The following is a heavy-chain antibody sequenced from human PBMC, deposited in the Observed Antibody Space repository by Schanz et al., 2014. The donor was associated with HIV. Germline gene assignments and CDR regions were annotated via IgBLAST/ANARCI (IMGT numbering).Heavy chain of an antibody. J-gene: IGHJ6*01. CDR2: MSWNRRRI. CDR1: GFTFDDYA. Sequence: EVQLVESGGGLVQPGRSLRLSCAASGFTFDDYAMHWVRQAPGKGLEWVSSMSWNRRRIGYGDAVKGRFTISRDNANNFVYLEMNGLRVEDTALYYCAKGIMGATEYYYGMDVWGQGTTVTVSS. V-gene: IGHV3-9*01. CDR3: AKGIMGATEYYYGMDV. D-gene: IGHD1-26*01.